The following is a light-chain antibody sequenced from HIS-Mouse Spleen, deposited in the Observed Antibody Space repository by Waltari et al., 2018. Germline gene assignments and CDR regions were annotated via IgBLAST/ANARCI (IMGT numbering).Light chain of an antibody. CDR2: GKN. Sequence: SSELTQDPAVSVALGQTVRITCQGDSLRRHYESWYQQEPGQAPVLVIYGKNNRPSGIPDRFSGSSSGNTASLTITGAQAEDEADYYCNSRDSSGNLVVFGGGTKLTVL. CDR1: SLRRHY. V-gene: IGLV3-19*01. J-gene: IGLJ2*01. CDR3: NSRDSSGNLVV.